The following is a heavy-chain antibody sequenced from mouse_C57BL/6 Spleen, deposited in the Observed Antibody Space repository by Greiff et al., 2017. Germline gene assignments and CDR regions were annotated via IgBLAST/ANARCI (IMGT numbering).Heavy chain of an antibody. J-gene: IGHJ4*01. CDR3: ARGGYYDYYAMDY. V-gene: IGHV5-17*01. CDR2: ISSGSSTI. CDR1: GFTFSDYG. Sequence: EVQLVESGGGLVKPGGSLNLSCAASGFTFSDYGMHWVRQAPEKGLEWVAYISSGSSTIYYADTVKGRFTISRDNAKNTLFLQMTSLRSEDTAMYYCARGGYYDYYAMDYWGQGTSVTVSS. D-gene: IGHD2-3*01.